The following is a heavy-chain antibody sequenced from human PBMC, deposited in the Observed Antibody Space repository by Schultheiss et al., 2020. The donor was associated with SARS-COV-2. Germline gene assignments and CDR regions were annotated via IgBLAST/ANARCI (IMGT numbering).Heavy chain of an antibody. Sequence: ASVKVSCKASGGTFSSYAISWVRQAPGQGLEWMGWMNPNSGNTGYAQKFQGRVTMTRDTSTSTVYMELSSLRSEDTAVYYCARGSGSSSRGMDVWGQGTTVTVSS. D-gene: IGHD6-6*01. CDR3: ARGSGSSSRGMDV. J-gene: IGHJ6*02. CDR2: MNPNSGNT. CDR1: GGTFSSYA. V-gene: IGHV1-8*02.